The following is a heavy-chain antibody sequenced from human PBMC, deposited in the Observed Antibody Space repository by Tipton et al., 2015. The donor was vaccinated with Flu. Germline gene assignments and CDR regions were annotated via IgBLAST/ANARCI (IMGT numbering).Heavy chain of an antibody. V-gene: IGHV4-34*01. D-gene: IGHD2-15*01. J-gene: IGHJ5*02. CDR2: INHSGST. CDR1: GGSFSGYY. Sequence: GLVKPSETLSLTCAAYGGSFSGYYWSWIRQPPGKGLEWIGEINHSGSTNYNPSLKSRVTISVDTSKNQFSLKLSSVTAADTAVYYCASLIPQWGVAATVGWFDPWGQGTLVTVSS. CDR3: ASLIPQWGVAATVGWFDP.